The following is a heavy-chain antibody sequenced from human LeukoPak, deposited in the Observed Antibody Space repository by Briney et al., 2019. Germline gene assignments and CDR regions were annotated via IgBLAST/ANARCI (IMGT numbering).Heavy chain of an antibody. J-gene: IGHJ4*02. D-gene: IGHD3-10*01. CDR2: IIPIFGTA. CDR3: ARVREHYGSGEFDY. Sequence: ASVKVSCKASGGTFSSYAISWVRQAPGQGLEGMGGIIPIFGTANYAQKFQGRVTITADESTSTAYMELSSLRSEDTAVYYCARVREHYGSGEFDYWGQGTLVTVSS. V-gene: IGHV1-69*13. CDR1: GGTFSSYA.